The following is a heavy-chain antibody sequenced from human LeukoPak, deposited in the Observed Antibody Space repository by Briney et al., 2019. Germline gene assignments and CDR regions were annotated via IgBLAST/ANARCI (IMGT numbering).Heavy chain of an antibody. J-gene: IGHJ3*02. V-gene: IGHV4-4*09. CDR1: GSISGYY. D-gene: IGHD2-2*01. CDR2: IYTSGST. CDR3: ARQKCTSTSCLTKNAFDI. Sequence: SETLSLTCTVSGSISGYYWSWIRQPPGKGLEWIGYIYTSGSTDYNPSLESRVTISVDTSKNQFSLDLSSVTAADTAVYYCARQKCTSTSCLTKNAFDIWGQGTMVTVSS.